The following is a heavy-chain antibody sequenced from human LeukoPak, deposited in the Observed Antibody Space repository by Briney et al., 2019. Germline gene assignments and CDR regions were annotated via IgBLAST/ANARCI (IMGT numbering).Heavy chain of an antibody. Sequence: PSETLSLTCTISRGSISTYYWSWIRQTPGTTLEWIGNIHYTGRTRYNPSLESRATMSLDTPKNEFSLRLTSMTAADSAVYYCARGRPDPQNSDYWDYWGQGILVTVSS. J-gene: IGHJ4*02. CDR3: ARGRPDPQNSDYWDY. CDR1: RGSISTYY. V-gene: IGHV4-59*13. CDR2: IHYTGRT. D-gene: IGHD3-22*01.